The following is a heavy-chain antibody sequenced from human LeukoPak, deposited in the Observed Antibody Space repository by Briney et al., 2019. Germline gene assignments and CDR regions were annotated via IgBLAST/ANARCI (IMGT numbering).Heavy chain of an antibody. V-gene: IGHV5-51*01. CDR1: GYSFTSYW. Sequence: GESLKISCKGSGYSFTSYWIGWVRQMPGKGLEWMGIIYPGDSDTRYSPSFQGQVTISADKSISTAYLQWSSLKASDTAMYYCARREGYVILTGYIYGMDVWGQGTTVTVSS. D-gene: IGHD3-9*01. J-gene: IGHJ6*02. CDR2: IYPGDSDT. CDR3: ARREGYVILTGYIYGMDV.